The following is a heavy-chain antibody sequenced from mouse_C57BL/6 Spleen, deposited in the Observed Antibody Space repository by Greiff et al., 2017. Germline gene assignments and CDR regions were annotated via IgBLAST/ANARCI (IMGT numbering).Heavy chain of an antibody. J-gene: IGHJ2*01. CDR1: GYTFTDYY. V-gene: IGHV1-76*01. CDR3: AREDYGNYYFDY. Sequence: QVQLKESGAELVRPGASVKLSCKASGYTFTDYYINWVKQRPGQGLEWIARIYPGSGNTYYNEKFKGKATLTAEKSSSTAYMQLSSLTSEDSAVYFCAREDYGNYYFDYWGQGTTLTVSS. CDR2: IYPGSGNT. D-gene: IGHD2-1*01.